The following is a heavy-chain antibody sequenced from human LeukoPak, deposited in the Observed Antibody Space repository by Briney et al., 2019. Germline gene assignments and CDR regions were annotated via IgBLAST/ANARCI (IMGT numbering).Heavy chain of an antibody. CDR2: ISYDGSNK. CDR3: AKDRGSSWYGRGEHLDY. CDR1: GGTFSSYG. D-gene: IGHD6-13*01. V-gene: IGHV3-30*18. J-gene: IGHJ4*02. Sequence: SCKASGGTFSSYGMHWVRQAPGKGLEWVAVISYDGSNKYYADSVKGRFTISRDNSKNTLYLQMNSPRAEDTAVYYCAKDRGSSWYGRGEHLDYWGQGTLVTVSS.